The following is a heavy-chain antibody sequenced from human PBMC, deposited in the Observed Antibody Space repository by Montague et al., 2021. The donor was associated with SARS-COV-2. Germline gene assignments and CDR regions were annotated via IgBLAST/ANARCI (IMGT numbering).Heavy chain of an antibody. D-gene: IGHD6-19*01. V-gene: IGHV4-4*02. CDR2: IYHSGST. J-gene: IGHJ1*01. Sequence: SETLSLTCAVSGGSISSSNWCSWVRPPPGKGLEWIGEIYHSGSTNNNPSLKSRVTISVDKSKNQFSLQLSSVTAADTAVYYCASRGAVAGKVYFQHWGQGTLVTVSS. CDR1: GGSISSSNW. CDR3: ASRGAVAGKVYFQH.